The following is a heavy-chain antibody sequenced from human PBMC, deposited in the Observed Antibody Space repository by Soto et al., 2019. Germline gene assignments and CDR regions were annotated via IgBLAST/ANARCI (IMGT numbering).Heavy chain of an antibody. Sequence: GSLRLSCAASGFTFSSYSMNWVRQAPGKGLEWVSSISSSSSYIYYADSVKGRFTISRDNAKNSLYLQMNSLRAEDTAVYYCAREFYGDYVGYFDLWGRGTLVTVSS. CDR2: ISSSSSYI. J-gene: IGHJ2*01. CDR3: AREFYGDYVGYFDL. D-gene: IGHD4-17*01. V-gene: IGHV3-21*01. CDR1: GFTFSSYS.